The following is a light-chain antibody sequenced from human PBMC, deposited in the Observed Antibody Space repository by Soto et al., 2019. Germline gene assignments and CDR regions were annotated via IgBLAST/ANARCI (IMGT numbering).Light chain of an antibody. V-gene: IGKV3-15*01. CDR1: QNILSN. Sequence: EIVMSQSPATLSVSPGERATLSCRASQNILSNLAWYQQKPGQAPRLLIYGASTRATGIPARFSGSGSGTEFTLTISSLQSEDFAVYYCQQYGSSGTFGQGTKVDIK. CDR2: GAS. CDR3: QQYGSSGT. J-gene: IGKJ1*01.